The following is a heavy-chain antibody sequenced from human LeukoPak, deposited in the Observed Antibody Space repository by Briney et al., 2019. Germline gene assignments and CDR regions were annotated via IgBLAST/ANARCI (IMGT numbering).Heavy chain of an antibody. Sequence: SETLSLTCTVSGGAISTYSWSWIRQPAGKGLEWIGRMYTSGSTNYNPSLKSRVTMSVDTSKNHFSLKLSSVTAADPAMYFCADDSGSSWYDWFDPWGQGTLVTVSS. CDR1: GGAISTYS. CDR2: MYTSGST. D-gene: IGHD6-13*01. V-gene: IGHV4-4*07. CDR3: ADDSGSSWYDWFDP. J-gene: IGHJ5*02.